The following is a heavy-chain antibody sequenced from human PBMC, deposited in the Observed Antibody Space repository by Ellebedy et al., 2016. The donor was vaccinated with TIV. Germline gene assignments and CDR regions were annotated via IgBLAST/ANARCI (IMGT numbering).Heavy chain of an antibody. J-gene: IGHJ4*02. CDR1: GGSISSSNW. CDR2: IYHSGST. D-gene: IGHD3-22*01. CDR3: ARDRGSGYGPRDYTFDY. Sequence: GSLRLSXAVSGGSISSSNWWSWVRQPPGKGLEWIGEIYHSGSTNYNPSLKSRVTISVDKSKNQFSLKLSSVTAADTAVYYCARDRGSGYGPRDYTFDYWGQGTLVTVSS. V-gene: IGHV4-4*02.